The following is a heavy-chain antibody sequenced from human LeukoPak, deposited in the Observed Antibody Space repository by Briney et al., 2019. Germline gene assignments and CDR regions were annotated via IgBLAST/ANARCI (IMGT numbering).Heavy chain of an antibody. V-gene: IGHV3-21*01. CDR3: ARELLGYGDRDGY. CDR1: GFTFSNYS. D-gene: IGHD4-17*01. CDR2: ISSSSSYI. J-gene: IGHJ4*02. Sequence: GGSLRLSCAASGFTFSNYSMNWVRQAPGKGLEWVSSISSSSSYIYYADSVKGRFTISRDNAKNSLYLQMNSLRAEDTAVYYCARELLGYGDRDGYWGQGTLVTVPS.